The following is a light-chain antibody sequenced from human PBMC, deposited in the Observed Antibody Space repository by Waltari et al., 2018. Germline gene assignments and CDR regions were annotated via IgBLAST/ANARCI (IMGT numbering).Light chain of an antibody. V-gene: IGKV2-28*01. Sequence: DIVMTKSPLSLPVTPGEPASISCKSSQSLLYSNGYNYVDWYLQKPGQSPQLLVYLGSNRASGVPERFSGSGSGTDFTLTISSVESEDVGIYYCMQALQTPWTFGQGTKVEIK. J-gene: IGKJ1*01. CDR3: MQALQTPWT. CDR2: LGS. CDR1: QSLLYSNGYNY.